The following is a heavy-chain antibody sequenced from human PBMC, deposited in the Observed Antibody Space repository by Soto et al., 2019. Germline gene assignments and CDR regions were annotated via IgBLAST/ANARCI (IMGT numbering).Heavy chain of an antibody. CDR1: GYSISSGSX. V-gene: IGHV4-38-2*02. J-gene: IGHJ4*01. CDR3: ARVHVMVVAGSTFDY. CDR2: IYHGGTT. Sequence: SETLSLTCTVSGYSISSGSXXAWIRQPPGKGPEWIASIYHGGTTFYNPSLKSRITISVDTSNNQFSLKLTSVTAADTAVYYCARVHVMVVAGSTFDYWGHGTLVTVSS. D-gene: IGHD6-19*01.